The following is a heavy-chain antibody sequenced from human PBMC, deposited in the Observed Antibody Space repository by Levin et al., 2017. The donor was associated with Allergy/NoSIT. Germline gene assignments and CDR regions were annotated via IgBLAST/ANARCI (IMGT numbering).Heavy chain of an antibody. CDR1: GGSISSGDYY. CDR3: ARGRRSSSWYSVDYYYYGMDV. D-gene: IGHD6-13*01. J-gene: IGHJ6*02. Sequence: PSETLSLTCTVSGGSISSGDYYWSWIRQPPGKGLEWIGYIYYSGSTYYNPSLKSRVTISVDTSKNQFSLKLSSVTAADTAVYYCARGRRSSSWYSVDYYYYGMDVWGQGTTVTVSS. CDR2: IYYSGST. V-gene: IGHV4-30-4*01.